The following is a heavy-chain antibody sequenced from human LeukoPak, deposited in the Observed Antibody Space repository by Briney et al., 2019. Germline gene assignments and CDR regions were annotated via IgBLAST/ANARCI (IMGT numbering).Heavy chain of an antibody. J-gene: IGHJ4*02. CDR3: ARDREAYYDFWSGYSDY. D-gene: IGHD3-3*01. CDR2: IKQDGSEK. Sequence: PGGSLRLSCAASGFTFSSYSMNRVRQAPGKGLEWVANIKQDGSEKYYVDSVKDRFTISRDNAKNSLYLQMNSLRAEDTAVYYCARDREAYYDFWSGYSDYWGQGTLVTVSS. V-gene: IGHV3-7*01. CDR1: GFTFSSYS.